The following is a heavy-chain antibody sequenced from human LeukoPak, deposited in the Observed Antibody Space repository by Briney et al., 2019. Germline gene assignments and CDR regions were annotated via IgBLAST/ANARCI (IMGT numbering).Heavy chain of an antibody. CDR2: IYSGGST. Sequence: GGSLRLSCAASGFTVGSNYMSWVRQAPGKGLEWVSVIYSGGSTYYADSVKGRFTISRDNSKNTLYLQMNSLRAEDTAVYYCARGLSSWYAFDIWGQGTMVTVSS. J-gene: IGHJ3*02. CDR3: ARGLSSWYAFDI. V-gene: IGHV3-66*01. CDR1: GFTVGSNY. D-gene: IGHD6-13*01.